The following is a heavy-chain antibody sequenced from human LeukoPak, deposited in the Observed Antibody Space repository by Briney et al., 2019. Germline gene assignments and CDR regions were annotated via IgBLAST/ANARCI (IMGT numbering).Heavy chain of an antibody. CDR2: IYYSGST. Sequence: PSETLSLTCTVSGGSISSYYWSWIRQPPGKGLQWIGYIYYSGSTNYNPSLMSRVTISVDTSKNQFSLKLSSVTAADTAVYYCARHYGDYYYYGMDVWGQGATVTVSS. CDR3: ARHYGDYYYYGMDV. CDR1: GGSISSYY. J-gene: IGHJ6*02. D-gene: IGHD4/OR15-4a*01. V-gene: IGHV4-59*08.